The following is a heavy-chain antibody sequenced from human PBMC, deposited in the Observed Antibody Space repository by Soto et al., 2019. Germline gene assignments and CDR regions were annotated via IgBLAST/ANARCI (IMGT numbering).Heavy chain of an antibody. J-gene: IGHJ4*02. CDR3: ARSPLPSPELLDY. CDR1: GGSISSGGYY. Sequence: KSSETLSLTCTVSGGSISSGGYYWSWIRQHPGKGLEWIGYIYYSGSTYYNPSLKSRVTISVDTSKNQFSLKLSSVTAADTAVYYCARSPLPSPELLDYWGQGTLVTVSS. CDR2: IYYSGST. D-gene: IGHD1-26*01. V-gene: IGHV4-31*03.